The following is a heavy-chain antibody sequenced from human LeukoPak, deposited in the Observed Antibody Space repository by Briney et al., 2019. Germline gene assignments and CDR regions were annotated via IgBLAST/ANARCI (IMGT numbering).Heavy chain of an antibody. V-gene: IGHV3-23*01. CDR1: GFTFSKYY. J-gene: IGHJ4*02. CDR3: AKDFRIGYSAHFDY. CDR2: INGDGSHT. D-gene: IGHD2-21*01. Sequence: PGGSLRLSCAASGFTFSKYYMHWVRQAPGKGPVWISYINGDGSHTTYADSVKGRFSISRDNSKNTLYLQMDSLRGEDTAVYYCAKDFRIGYSAHFDYWGQGALVTVSS.